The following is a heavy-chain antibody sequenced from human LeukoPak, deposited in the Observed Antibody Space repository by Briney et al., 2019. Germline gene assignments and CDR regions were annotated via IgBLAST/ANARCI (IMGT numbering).Heavy chain of an antibody. Sequence: PGGSLRLSCAASGFTFSSYGMHWVRQAPGKGLEWVAFIRYDGSNKYYADSVKGRFTISRDNSKNTLYLQMNSLRDEDTAVYYCAKSPTPPNTVTTQQAYYYYYMDVWGKGTTVTVSS. CDR1: GFTFSSYG. CDR2: IRYDGSNK. J-gene: IGHJ6*03. D-gene: IGHD4-17*01. V-gene: IGHV3-30*02. CDR3: AKSPTPPNTVTTQQAYYYYYMDV.